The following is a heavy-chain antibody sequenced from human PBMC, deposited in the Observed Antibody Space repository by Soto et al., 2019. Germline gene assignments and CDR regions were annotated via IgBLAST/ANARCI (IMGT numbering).Heavy chain of an antibody. CDR2: IYHSGST. D-gene: IGHD6-13*01. CDR1: GGSITSSDW. V-gene: IGHV4-4*02. CDR3: AKKWGIASDAALDI. J-gene: IGHJ3*02. Sequence: PSETLSLTCAVSGGSITSSDWWSWVRQPPGKGLEWIGEIYHSGSTNYNPSLKSRVTISVDKSKKQFSLWLTSVTAADTAVYYYAKKWGIASDAALDIWGQGTMVTVSS.